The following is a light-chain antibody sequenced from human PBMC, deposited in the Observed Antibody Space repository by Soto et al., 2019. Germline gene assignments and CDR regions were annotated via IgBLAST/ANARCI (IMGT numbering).Light chain of an antibody. CDR2: LNNDGSH. CDR1: SGHSSYA. V-gene: IGLV4-69*01. J-gene: IGLJ1*01. Sequence: QPVLTQSPSASASLGASVKLTCTLSSGHSSYAIAWHQKQPGKGPRYLMDLNNDGSHTKGDGIPDRFSGSSSGADRFLIISSLQSEDEADYYCQVWDSSSDHYVFGAGTKVTVL. CDR3: QVWDSSSDHYV.